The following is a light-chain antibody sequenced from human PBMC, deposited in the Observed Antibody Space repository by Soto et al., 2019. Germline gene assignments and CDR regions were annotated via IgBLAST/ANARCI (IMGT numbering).Light chain of an antibody. Sequence: EIAMTQSPATLSVSPWEGVTLSCKASQTVPSRIAWYQQKPGQAPRLLSYGASTRATGVPDSFSGTGSGTEFTLTLSSLKSEDFAVYYCQQYNDRPPITFGQGTRLEIK. V-gene: IGKV3-15*01. J-gene: IGKJ5*01. CDR1: QTVPSR. CDR3: QQYNDRPPIT. CDR2: GAS.